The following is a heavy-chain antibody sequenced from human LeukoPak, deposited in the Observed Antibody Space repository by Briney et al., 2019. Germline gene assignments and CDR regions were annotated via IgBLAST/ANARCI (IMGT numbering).Heavy chain of an antibody. D-gene: IGHD6-13*01. Sequence: KTSETLSLTCTVSGGSISSSDYYWGWIRQPPGKGLEWIGTIYYSGSTYYNPSLKSRVTISVDTSKNQFSLKLSSVTAADTAVYYCARVPGFEIAAADYYFDYWGQGTLVTVSS. CDR3: ARVPGFEIAAADYYFDY. CDR1: GGSISSSDYY. CDR2: IYYSGST. V-gene: IGHV4-39*07. J-gene: IGHJ4*02.